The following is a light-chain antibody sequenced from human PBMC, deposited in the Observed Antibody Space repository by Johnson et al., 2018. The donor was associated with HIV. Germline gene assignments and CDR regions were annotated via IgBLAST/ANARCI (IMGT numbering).Light chain of an antibody. V-gene: IGLV1-51*02. CDR1: SSNIGNKY. J-gene: IGLJ1*01. CDR3: GTWDTSLSAGV. CDR2: ENT. Sequence: HSVLSQPPSVSAAPGQKVTISCSGSSSNIGNKYVSWYQQLPGTAPKLLIYENTKRPSGIPDRFSGSKSGTSATLGITGLQTGDEADYYCGTWDTSLSAGVFGTVTKVTVL.